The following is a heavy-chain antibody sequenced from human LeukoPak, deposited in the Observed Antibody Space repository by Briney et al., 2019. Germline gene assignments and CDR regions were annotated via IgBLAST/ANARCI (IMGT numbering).Heavy chain of an antibody. CDR1: GFTFNNYG. D-gene: IGHD1-1*01. CDR2: IRYDGSNT. CDR3: AKDGTSHYYIYY. J-gene: IGHJ4*02. V-gene: IGHV3-30*02. Sequence: GGPLRLSCAASGFTFNNYGMHWVRQAPGKGLEWLAFIRYDGSNTYYADSVKGRFTVSRDDSKNTLYLQMNSLRGDDTAVYYCAKDGTSHYYIYYWGQGTLVTVSS.